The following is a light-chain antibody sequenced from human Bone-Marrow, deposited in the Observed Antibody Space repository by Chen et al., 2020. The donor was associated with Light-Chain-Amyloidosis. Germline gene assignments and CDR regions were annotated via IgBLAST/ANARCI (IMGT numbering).Light chain of an antibody. J-gene: IGLJ2*01. V-gene: IGLV3-25*03. CDR2: RDT. Sequence: SYELTQPPSVSVSPGQTARITCSGDDLPTKYAYWYQQKPGQAPVRVIHRDTERPSGISERFSGSGSGTTATLTISGVQAEDEADYHCQSADSSGTYEVIFGGGTKLTVL. CDR1: DLPTKY. CDR3: QSADSSGTYEVI.